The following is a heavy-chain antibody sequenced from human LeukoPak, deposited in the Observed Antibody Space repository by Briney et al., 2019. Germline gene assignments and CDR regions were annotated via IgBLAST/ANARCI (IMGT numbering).Heavy chain of an antibody. D-gene: IGHD4-17*01. CDR2: INPSGGST. CDR1: GYTFTSYY. CDR3: ARDWGPDYGDSPYYYYGMDV. J-gene: IGHJ6*02. Sequence: ASVKVSCKASGYTFTSYYMHWVRQAPGQGLEWMGIINPSGGSTSYAQKFQGRVTMTSDTSTSTLYMELSSLRSEDTAVYYCARDWGPDYGDSPYYYYGMDVWGQGTTVTVSS. V-gene: IGHV1-46*01.